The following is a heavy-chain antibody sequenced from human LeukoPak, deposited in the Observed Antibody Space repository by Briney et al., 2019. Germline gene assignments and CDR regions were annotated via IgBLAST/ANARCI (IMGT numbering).Heavy chain of an antibody. CDR2: ISGSGGST. V-gene: IGHV3-23*01. CDR3: AKLLGFCTNDVCPYYFDY. D-gene: IGHD2-8*01. CDR1: GFTFSSYE. J-gene: IGHJ4*02. Sequence: GGSLRLSCAASGFTFSSYEMNWVRQAPGKGLEWVSTISGSGGSTYYADSVKGRFTISRDNSKNTLYLQMNSLRAEDTAVYYCAKLLGFCTNDVCPYYFDYWGQGTLVTVSS.